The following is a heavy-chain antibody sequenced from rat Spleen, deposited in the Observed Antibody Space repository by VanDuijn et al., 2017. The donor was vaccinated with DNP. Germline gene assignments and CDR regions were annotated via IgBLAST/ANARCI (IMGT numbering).Heavy chain of an antibody. J-gene: IGHJ1*01. Sequence: EVQLVESGGGLVQPGRSLKLSCAASGFTFSDHNMAWVRQAPKKGLEWVATIRYDGSSTYYRDSVKGRFTISRDNEKGTLNLQMDSLRSEDTATYYCARRGNSGHWYFDFWGPGTMVTVSS. D-gene: IGHD4-3*01. V-gene: IGHV5-7*01. CDR3: ARRGNSGHWYFDF. CDR1: GFTFSDHN. CDR2: IRYDGSST.